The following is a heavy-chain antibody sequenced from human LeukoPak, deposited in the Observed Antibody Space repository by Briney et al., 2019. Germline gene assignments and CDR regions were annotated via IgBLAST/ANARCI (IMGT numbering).Heavy chain of an antibody. J-gene: IGHJ6*02. CDR1: GFTFSDYY. Sequence: GGSLRLSCTASGFTFSDYYMSWIRQAPGKGLEWVSFISSSSTYTNYADSVKGRFTISRDNAKNSLYLQMNGLRAEDTAVYYCARDQSQLDTYYYYGMDVWGQGTTVTVSS. D-gene: IGHD1-1*01. CDR3: ARDQSQLDTYYYYGMDV. CDR2: ISSSSTYT. V-gene: IGHV3-11*06.